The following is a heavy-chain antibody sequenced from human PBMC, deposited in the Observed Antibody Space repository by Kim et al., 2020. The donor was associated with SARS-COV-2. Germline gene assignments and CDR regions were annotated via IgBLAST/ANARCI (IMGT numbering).Heavy chain of an antibody. J-gene: IGHJ5*02. Sequence: TYNPPLKSRGTISVDTSKTHFSLKLRSVTAADTAVYYCARAVAARNRFDPWGQGTLVTVSS. V-gene: IGHV4-34*01. CDR3: ARAVAARNRFDP. D-gene: IGHD6-6*01.